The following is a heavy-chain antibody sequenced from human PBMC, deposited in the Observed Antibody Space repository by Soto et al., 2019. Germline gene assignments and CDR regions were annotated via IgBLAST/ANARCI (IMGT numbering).Heavy chain of an antibody. D-gene: IGHD2-21*02. CDR2: IRSKANSYAT. Sequence: GGSLRLACASSGFTFSGSAMHWVRQATGKGLEWVGRIRSKANSYATAYAASVKGRFTISRDDSKNTAYLQMNSLKTEVTVVYYCTTQGCDPYYFDYWGQGTLVTVSS. CDR3: TTQGCDPYYFDY. J-gene: IGHJ4*02. V-gene: IGHV3-73*01. CDR1: GFTFSGSA.